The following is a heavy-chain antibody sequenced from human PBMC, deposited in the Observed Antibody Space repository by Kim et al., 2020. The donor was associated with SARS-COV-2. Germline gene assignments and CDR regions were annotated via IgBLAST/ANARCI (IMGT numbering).Heavy chain of an antibody. D-gene: IGHD2-2*01. CDR2: ISGSGGST. CDR1: GFTFSSYA. Sequence: GGSLRLSCAASGFTFSSYAMSWVRQAPGKGLEWVSAISGSGGSTYYADSVKGRFTISRDNSKNTLYLQMNSLRAEDTAVYYCARHDIVVVPAAPNYYYYYMDVWVKGTTVTVSS. V-gene: IGHV3-23*01. CDR3: ARHDIVVVPAAPNYYYYYMDV. J-gene: IGHJ6*03.